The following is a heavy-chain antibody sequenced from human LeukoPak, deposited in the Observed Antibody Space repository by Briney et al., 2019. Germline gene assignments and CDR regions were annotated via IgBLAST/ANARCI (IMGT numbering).Heavy chain of an antibody. J-gene: IGHJ4*02. V-gene: IGHV3-7*04. CDR3: ARQYGGYASGFDY. D-gene: IGHD2-15*01. CDR1: GFTFNSYW. Sequence: GRSLRLSCAASGFTFNSYWMSWVSQAPGKGLEWVAYIKQDGSEKYYVDSVKGRFTISRDNAKNSLYLQMNSLRAEDTAVYYCARQYGGYASGFDYWGQGTLVTVSS. CDR2: IKQDGSEK.